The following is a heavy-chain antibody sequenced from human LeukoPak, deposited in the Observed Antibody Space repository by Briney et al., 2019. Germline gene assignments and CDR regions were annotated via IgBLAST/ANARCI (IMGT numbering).Heavy chain of an antibody. CDR1: GYAFTSYA. J-gene: IGHJ3*02. Sequence: ASVKVSCKASGYAFTSYAMHWVRQAPGQRLEWMGWINPNSGGTNYAQKFQGRVTMTRDTSISTAYMELSRLRSDDTAVYYCARDSSAPYDAFDIWGQGTMVTVSS. CDR3: ARDSSAPYDAFDI. CDR2: INPNSGGT. V-gene: IGHV1-2*02. D-gene: IGHD3-22*01.